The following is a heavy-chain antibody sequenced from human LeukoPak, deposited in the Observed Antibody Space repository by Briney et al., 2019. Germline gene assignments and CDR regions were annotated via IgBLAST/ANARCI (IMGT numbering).Heavy chain of an antibody. CDR2: IRYDGSNK. CDR1: GFSFSDYD. D-gene: IGHD3-22*01. J-gene: IGHJ4*02. V-gene: IGHV3-30*02. CDR3: AKDPTHYRVWDYYETIGLSY. Sequence: GGSLRLSCAASGFSFSDYDMHWVRQAPGKGLEWVAFIRYDGSNKYYADSVKGRFTISRDNSKNTLNLQMNSLRAEDTAVYYCAKDPTHYRVWDYYETIGLSYWGQGTLVTVSS.